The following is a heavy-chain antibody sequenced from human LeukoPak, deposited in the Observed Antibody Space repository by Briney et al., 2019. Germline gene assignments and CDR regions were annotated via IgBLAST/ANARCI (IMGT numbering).Heavy chain of an antibody. V-gene: IGHV1-69*13. CDR3: ARSVAAYYCYMDV. Sequence: ASVKASCKTSGGTFDTYAISWVRQAPGQGLEWMGGIIPILGTANYAQKFQGRVTITADESTTTAHMDLSSLRFEDTAVYYRARSVAAYYCYMDVWGKGTTVTVSS. J-gene: IGHJ6*03. CDR1: GGTFDTYA. CDR2: IIPILGTA.